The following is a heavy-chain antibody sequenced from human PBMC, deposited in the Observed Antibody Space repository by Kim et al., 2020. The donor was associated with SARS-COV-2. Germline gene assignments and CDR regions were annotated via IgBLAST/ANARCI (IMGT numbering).Heavy chain of an antibody. D-gene: IGHD3-9*01. CDR1: GFTFSSYA. CDR3: AKAQLRYFDWLLLDY. CDR2: ISGSGGST. Sequence: GGSLRLSCAASGFTFSSYAMSWVRQAPGKGLEWVSAISGSGGSTYYADSVKGRFTISRDNSKNTLYLQMNSLRAEDTAVYYCAKAQLRYFDWLLLDYWGQGTLVTVSS. J-gene: IGHJ4*02. V-gene: IGHV3-23*01.